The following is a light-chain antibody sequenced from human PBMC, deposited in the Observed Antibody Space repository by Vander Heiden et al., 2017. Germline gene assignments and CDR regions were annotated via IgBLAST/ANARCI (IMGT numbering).Light chain of an antibody. Sequence: DIQMTQSPSSLSASVGDRVTITCRASQSVRKYLNWYQQKTGKAPQLLIYAASTLQSGVPSRFSGSGYGTDVTLTISSRQPEEFASYYCQQIDSNRSWTFGQGTKVEIK. V-gene: IGKV1-39*01. CDR1: QSVRKY. CDR3: QQIDSNRSWT. J-gene: IGKJ1*01. CDR2: AAS.